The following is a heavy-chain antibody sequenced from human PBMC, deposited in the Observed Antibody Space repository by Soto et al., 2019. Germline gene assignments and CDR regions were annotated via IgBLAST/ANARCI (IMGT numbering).Heavy chain of an antibody. D-gene: IGHD6-13*01. Sequence: TSETLSLTCTVSGGSVSNFYWNWIRQSAGKGLEWIGRIYSSGSTNYNPSLRSRVTMSVDTSKNQFYLKLNSVTAADTAVYYCARSSHKESWFDPWGQGTLVTVSS. CDR1: GGSVSNFY. V-gene: IGHV4-4*07. J-gene: IGHJ5*02. CDR2: IYSSGST. CDR3: ARSSHKESWFDP.